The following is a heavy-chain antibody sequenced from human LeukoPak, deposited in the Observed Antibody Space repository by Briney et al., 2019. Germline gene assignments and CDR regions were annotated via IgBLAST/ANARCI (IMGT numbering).Heavy chain of an antibody. D-gene: IGHD6-6*01. V-gene: IGHV4-61*02. CDR3: ARQGSSTKFDY. J-gene: IGHJ4*02. Sequence: TSETLSLTCAVYGGSFSSGGYYWSWIRQPAGKGLEWIGRIYTSGSTNYNPSLKSRVTMSVDTSKNQFSLKLSSVTAADTAVYYCARQGSSTKFDYWGQGTLVTVSS. CDR2: IYTSGST. CDR1: GGSFSSGGYY.